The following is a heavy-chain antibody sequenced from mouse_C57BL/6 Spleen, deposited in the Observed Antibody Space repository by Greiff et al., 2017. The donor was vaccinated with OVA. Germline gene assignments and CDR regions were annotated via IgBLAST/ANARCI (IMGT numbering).Heavy chain of an antibody. D-gene: IGHD1-1*01. CDR3: ARDYYGSSYVYFDY. Sequence: DVKLQESGPGLVKPSQSLSLTCSVTGYSITSGYYWNWIRQFPGNKLEWMGYISYDGSNNYNPSLKNRISITRDTSKNPFFLKLNSVTTEDTATYYCARDYYGSSYVYFDYWGQGTTLTVSS. CDR1: GYSITSGYY. CDR2: ISYDGSN. V-gene: IGHV3-6*01. J-gene: IGHJ2*01.